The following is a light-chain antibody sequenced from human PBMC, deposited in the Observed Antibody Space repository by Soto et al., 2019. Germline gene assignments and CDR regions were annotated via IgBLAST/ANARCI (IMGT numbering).Light chain of an antibody. V-gene: IGKV3-20*01. CDR2: GAS. J-gene: IGKJ1*01. Sequence: EIVLTQSPGTLSLSPGERATLSCRASQSVSSSYLAWYQQKPGQAPSLLIYGASRRATGIPDRFSGSGSGTEFTLTISTLQSEDFAIYYCQHYNNWPPWTFGQGTKVDIK. CDR1: QSVSSSY. CDR3: QHYNNWPPWT.